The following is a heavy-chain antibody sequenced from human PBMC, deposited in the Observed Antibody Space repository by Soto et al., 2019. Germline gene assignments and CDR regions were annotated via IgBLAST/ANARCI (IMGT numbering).Heavy chain of an antibody. V-gene: IGHV1-69*13. J-gene: IGHJ6*02. D-gene: IGHD2-15*01. CDR3: ARGVGLGYCSGGSCYLPYYYYYYGMDV. CDR2: IIPIFGTA. Sequence: ASVKVSCKASGGTFSSYAISWVRQAPGQGLEWMGGIIPIFGTANYAQKFQGRVTITADESTSTAYMELSSLRSEDTAVYYCARGVGLGYCSGGSCYLPYYYYYYGMDVWGQGTTVTSP. CDR1: GGTFSSYA.